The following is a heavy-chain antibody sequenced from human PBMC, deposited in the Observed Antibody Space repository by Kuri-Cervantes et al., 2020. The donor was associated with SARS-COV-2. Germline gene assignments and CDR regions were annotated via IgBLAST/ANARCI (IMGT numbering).Heavy chain of an antibody. D-gene: IGHD2-2*01. CDR3: ARDVKEDCSSTSCYDWGQYYYYYMDV. CDR2: FDPEDGET. V-gene: IGHV1-24*01. J-gene: IGHJ6*03. CDR1: GYTLTELS. Sequence: ASVKVSCKVSGYTLTELSMHWVRQAPGKGLEWMGGFDPEDGETIYAQKFQGRVTMTEDTSTDTAYMELSSLRSEDTAVYYCARDVKEDCSSTSCYDWGQYYYYYMDVWGKGTTVTVSS.